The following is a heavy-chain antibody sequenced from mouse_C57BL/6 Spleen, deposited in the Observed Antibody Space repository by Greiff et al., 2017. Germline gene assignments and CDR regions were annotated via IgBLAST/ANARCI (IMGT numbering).Heavy chain of an antibody. CDR2: INPNNGGT. J-gene: IGHJ1*03. D-gene: IGHD1-1*01. CDR1: GYTFTDYN. Sequence: VQLKPSGPELVKPGASVKMSCKASGYTFTDYNMHWVKQSHGKSLEWIGYINPNNGGTSYNQKFKGKATLTVNKSSSTAYMERRSLTSEDSAVYYCARGGITTVVARDWYFDVWGTGTTVTVSS. CDR3: ARGGITTVVARDWYFDV. V-gene: IGHV1-22*01.